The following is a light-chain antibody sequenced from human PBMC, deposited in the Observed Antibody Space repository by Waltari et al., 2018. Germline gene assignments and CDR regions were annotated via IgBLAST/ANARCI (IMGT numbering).Light chain of an antibody. Sequence: DIVMTQSPLSLPVTPGEPASISCRSSQSLLHSNGYNYLDWYLQKPGQTPQILNYLGSNRASGVPDRFSGSGSGTDFTLKIRRVEAEDAGVYYCMEALQSVTFGQGTRLEIK. CDR2: LGS. J-gene: IGKJ5*01. V-gene: IGKV2-28*01. CDR1: QSLLHSNGYNY. CDR3: MEALQSVT.